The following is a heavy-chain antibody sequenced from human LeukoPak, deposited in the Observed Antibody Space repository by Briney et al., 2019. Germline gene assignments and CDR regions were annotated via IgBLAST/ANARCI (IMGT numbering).Heavy chain of an antibody. J-gene: IGHJ4*02. Sequence: NPSETLSLTRTVSGGSVSSGHYYWSWIRQPPGKGLEWIGYIYNSESTNYNPSLKSRVTISVDTSKNHFSLKLSSVTAADTAVYYCATGGSLAAAGDYWGQGTLVTVSS. CDR2: IYNSEST. D-gene: IGHD6-13*01. V-gene: IGHV4-61*03. CDR1: GGSVSSGHYY. CDR3: ATGGSLAAAGDY.